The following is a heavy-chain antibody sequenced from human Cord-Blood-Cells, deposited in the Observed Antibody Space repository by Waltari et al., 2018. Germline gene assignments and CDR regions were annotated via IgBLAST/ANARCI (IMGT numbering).Heavy chain of an antibody. Sequence: EVQLVQSGAEVKKPGESLRISCKGSGYSFTSYWISWGREMPGKGLGWMGRIDPSDSYTNYSPSFQGHVTISADKSISTAYLQWSSLKASDTAMYYCASQSRITMVRGNYGMDVWGQGTTVTVSS. V-gene: IGHV5-10-1*01. CDR2: IDPSDSYT. CDR1: GYSFTSYW. J-gene: IGHJ6*02. D-gene: IGHD3-10*01. CDR3: ASQSRITMVRGNYGMDV.